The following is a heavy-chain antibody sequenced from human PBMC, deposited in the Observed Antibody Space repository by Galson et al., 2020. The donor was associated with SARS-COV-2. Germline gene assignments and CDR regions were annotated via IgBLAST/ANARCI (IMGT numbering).Heavy chain of an antibody. CDR3: ARDKVVTFEGDDYGIDV. Sequence: DSVKVSCKTSGYTFVTYGITWVRQAPGQGLEWMGWISGYNGNTNYAPKLSDRVTTTTDTSTTTAYMELWSLRYDDTAMYFCARDKVVTFEGDDYGIDVWGQGTTVTVSS. CDR1: GYTFVTYG. J-gene: IGHJ6*02. D-gene: IGHD2-2*01. V-gene: IGHV1-18*01. CDR2: ISGYNGNT.